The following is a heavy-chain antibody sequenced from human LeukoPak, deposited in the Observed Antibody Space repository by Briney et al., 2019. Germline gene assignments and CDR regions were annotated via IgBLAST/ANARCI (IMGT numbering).Heavy chain of an antibody. V-gene: IGHV3-21*01. CDR1: GFTFSSYS. J-gene: IGHJ4*02. CDR3: ARDHITIFGVVTYYFDY. CDR2: ISSSSSYI. Sequence: GGSLRLSCAASGFTFSSYSMNWVRQAPGKGLEWVSSISSSSSYIYYADSVKGRFTISRDNAKNSLYLQINSLRAEDTAVYYCARDHITIFGVVTYYFDYWAREPWSPSPQ. D-gene: IGHD3-3*01.